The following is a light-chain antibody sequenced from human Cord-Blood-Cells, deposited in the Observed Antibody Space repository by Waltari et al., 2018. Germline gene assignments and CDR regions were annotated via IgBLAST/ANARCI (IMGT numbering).Light chain of an antibody. CDR1: QGVSSSY. V-gene: IGKV3-20*01. J-gene: IGKJ2*01. CDR3: QQYSSSPYT. CDR2: GAS. Sequence: EIVSTPSPGRLSLSPGERATLCRRASQGVSSSYSAWYQQKPGQAPRLLIYGASSRDTGIPDRFSGSGSGTDFTLTISSLEPEDFAVYYCQQYSSSPYTFGQGTKLEIK.